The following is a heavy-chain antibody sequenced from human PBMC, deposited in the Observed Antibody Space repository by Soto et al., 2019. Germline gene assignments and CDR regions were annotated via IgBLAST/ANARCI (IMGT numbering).Heavy chain of an antibody. V-gene: IGHV3-23*01. CDR2: ISGSGDST. CDR3: AKERDGAAAGPTKFYGMDV. Sequence: EVQLLESGGGLVQPGGSLRLSCAASGFTFSSYAMSWVRQAPGKGLEWVSVISGSGDSTYYADSVRGRFTISRDNSNNPLYLQMNSLRAEDTAVYYCAKERDGAAAGPTKFYGMDVWGQGTTVTVSS. CDR1: GFTFSSYA. J-gene: IGHJ6*02. D-gene: IGHD6-13*01.